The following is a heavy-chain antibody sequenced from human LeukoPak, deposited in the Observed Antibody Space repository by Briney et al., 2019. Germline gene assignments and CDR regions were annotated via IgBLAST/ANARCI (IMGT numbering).Heavy chain of an antibody. Sequence: GGSLRLSCAASGFTLDDYAMHWVRQAPGKGLEWVSGISWNSGSIGYADSVKGRFTISRDNAKNSLYLQMNSLRAEDTAFYYCTKDLSTDYYGSGYPHWGQGTLVTVSS. D-gene: IGHD3-10*01. CDR3: TKDLSTDYYGSGYPH. J-gene: IGHJ4*02. CDR1: GFTLDDYA. CDR2: ISWNSGSI. V-gene: IGHV3-9*01.